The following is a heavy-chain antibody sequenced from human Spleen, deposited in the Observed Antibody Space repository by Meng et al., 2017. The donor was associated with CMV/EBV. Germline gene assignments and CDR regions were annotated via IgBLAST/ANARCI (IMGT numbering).Heavy chain of an antibody. J-gene: IGHJ6*02. CDR2: ISWDGGST. CDR3: AKDGGGMDV. D-gene: IGHD3-16*01. V-gene: IGHV3-43D*03. CDR1: GFTFDAYA. Sequence: GGSLRLSCAAAGFTFDAYAMDWVRQAPGKGLEWVSLISWDGGSTYYADSVKGRFIISRDNSKNSLYLQMNSLRAEDTALYYCAKDGGGMDVWGQGTTVTVSS.